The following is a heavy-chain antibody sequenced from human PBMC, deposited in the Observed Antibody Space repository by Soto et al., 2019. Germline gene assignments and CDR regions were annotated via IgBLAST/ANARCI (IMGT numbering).Heavy chain of an antibody. V-gene: IGHV3-11*06. CDR1: GFTFSDYY. J-gene: IGHJ6*02. CDR3: ASDPPALPGYYGMDV. Sequence: GGSLRLSCAASGFTFSDYYMSWIRQAPGKGLEWVSYISSSSSYTNYADSVKGRFTISRDNAKNSLYLQMTSLRAEDTAVYYCASDPPALPGYYGMDVWGQGTTVTVSS. CDR2: ISSSSSYT.